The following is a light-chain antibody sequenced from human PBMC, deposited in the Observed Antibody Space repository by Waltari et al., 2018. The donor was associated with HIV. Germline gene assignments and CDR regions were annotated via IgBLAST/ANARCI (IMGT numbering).Light chain of an antibody. CDR2: LNSDGSH. Sequence: LVVTQSPSASASLGASVTLPCPLGRVRKSYAIPWHQQQHDPGPRYLMRLNSDGSHTKGAGIPDRFSGSSTGAERYLTISSLQSEDEADYYCQTWGPGIEVFGGGTKLTVL. J-gene: IGLJ3*02. CDR1: RVRKSYA. V-gene: IGLV4-69*02. CDR3: QTWGPGIEV.